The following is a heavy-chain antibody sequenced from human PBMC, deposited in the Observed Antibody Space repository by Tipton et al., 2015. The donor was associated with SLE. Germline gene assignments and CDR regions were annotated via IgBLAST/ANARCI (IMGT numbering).Heavy chain of an antibody. CDR2: IKQDGSEK. CDR3: ARERGSGALDV. V-gene: IGHV3-7*01. Sequence: SLRLSCAASGFTFSSYWMNWVRQAPGKGLEWVANIKQDGSEKYYVDSVKGRFTISRDNAKNSLYLQMNSLRAEDTAVYYCARERGSGALDVWGQGTTVTVSS. D-gene: IGHD2-15*01. CDR1: GFTFSSYW. J-gene: IGHJ6*02.